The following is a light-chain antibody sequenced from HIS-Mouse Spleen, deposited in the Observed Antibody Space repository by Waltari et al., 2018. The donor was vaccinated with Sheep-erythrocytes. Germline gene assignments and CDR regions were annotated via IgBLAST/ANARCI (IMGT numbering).Light chain of an antibody. CDR1: SSDVGGYYH. Sequence: QSALTQPRSVSGSPGQSVTNSCTGTSSDVGGYYHVSWYQQHPGKAPKLMIYDVSKRPSGVPDRFSGSKSGNTASLTISGLQAEDEADYYCCSYAGSYNHVFATGTKVTVL. CDR3: CSYAGSYNHV. V-gene: IGLV2-11*01. J-gene: IGLJ1*01. CDR2: DVS.